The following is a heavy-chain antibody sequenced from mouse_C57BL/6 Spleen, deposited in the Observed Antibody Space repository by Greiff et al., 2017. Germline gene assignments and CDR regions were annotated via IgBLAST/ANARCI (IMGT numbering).Heavy chain of an antibody. D-gene: IGHD4-1*01. Sequence: QVQLQQSGPELVKPGASVKISCKASGYAFSSSWMNWVKQRPGKGLEWIGRIYPGDGDTNYNGKFKGKATLTADKSSSTAYMQLSSLTSADSAVYFCAPATGTGDYWGQGTTLTVSS. CDR2: IYPGDGDT. CDR3: APATGTGDY. J-gene: IGHJ2*01. V-gene: IGHV1-82*01. CDR1: GYAFSSSW.